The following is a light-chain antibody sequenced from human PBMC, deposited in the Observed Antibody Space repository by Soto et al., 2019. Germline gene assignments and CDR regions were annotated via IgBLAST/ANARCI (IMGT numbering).Light chain of an antibody. CDR2: DVS. Sequence: QSALTQPRSVSGSPGQSVTISCTGSSSDVGEYNYVSWYQHHPGNAPKLTIYDVSKRPSGVPDRFSGSKSGNTASLTISGLQAEEEANYYCFSYAGSRVFGGGTKVTVL. J-gene: IGLJ3*02. CDR3: FSYAGSRV. CDR1: SSDVGEYNY. V-gene: IGLV2-11*01.